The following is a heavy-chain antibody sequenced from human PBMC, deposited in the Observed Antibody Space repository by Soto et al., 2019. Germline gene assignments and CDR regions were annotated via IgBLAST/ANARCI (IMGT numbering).Heavy chain of an antibody. Sequence: GGSLRLSCAASGFTFSSYAMHWVRQAPGKGLEWVAVISCDGSNKYYADSVKGRFTISRDNSKNTLYLQMNSLRAEDTAVYYCARGKLYYYDSRHYFDYWGQGTLVTVSS. D-gene: IGHD3-22*01. J-gene: IGHJ4*02. CDR1: GFTFSSYA. CDR2: ISCDGSNK. CDR3: ARGKLYYYDSRHYFDY. V-gene: IGHV3-30-3*01.